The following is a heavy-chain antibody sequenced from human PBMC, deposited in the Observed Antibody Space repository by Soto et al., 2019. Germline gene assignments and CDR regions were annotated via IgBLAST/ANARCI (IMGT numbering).Heavy chain of an antibody. Sequence: QVQLVQSGAEVKKPGSSVKVSCKASGGTFSSYAISWVRQAPGQGLEWMGGIIPIFGTANYAQKFQGRVTITADKSTSTAYMELSSLRSEDTAVYYCARGSRHYYDSSGYYYSDYGMDVWGQGTTVTVSS. D-gene: IGHD3-22*01. CDR1: GGTFSSYA. CDR3: ARGSRHYYDSSGYYYSDYGMDV. CDR2: IIPIFGTA. V-gene: IGHV1-69*06. J-gene: IGHJ6*02.